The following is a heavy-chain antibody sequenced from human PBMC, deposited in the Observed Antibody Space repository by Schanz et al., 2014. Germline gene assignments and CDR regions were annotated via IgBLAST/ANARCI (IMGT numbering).Heavy chain of an antibody. Sequence: QVQLVQSGAEVKKPGVSVKVSCKASGYTFTSYYMHWVRQAPGQGLEWMGRIIPILDKTNYAQKFQGRVTMTADKSTSTVYMEVSGLRSEDTAVYYCAKVDRTRYYAMDVWGQGTTXTVSS. CDR2: IIPILDKT. CDR3: AKVDRTRYYAMDV. V-gene: IGHV1-46*01. J-gene: IGHJ6*02. D-gene: IGHD3-9*01. CDR1: GYTFTSYY.